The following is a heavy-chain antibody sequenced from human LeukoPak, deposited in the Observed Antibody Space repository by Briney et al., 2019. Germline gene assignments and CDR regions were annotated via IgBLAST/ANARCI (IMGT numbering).Heavy chain of an antibody. CDR2: ISWNSGSI. D-gene: IGHD4-11*01. V-gene: IGHV3-9*01. CDR1: GFIFNNYA. J-gene: IGHJ6*02. Sequence: GGSLRLSCAGSGFIFNNYAMHWVRQPPGKGLEWVSGISWNSGSIDYADSVKGRFTISRDNAKNSLYLQMNSLRAEDTALYYCAKDQSKRLGHTNYYYGMDVWGQGTTVTVPS. CDR3: AKDQSKRLGHTNYYYGMDV.